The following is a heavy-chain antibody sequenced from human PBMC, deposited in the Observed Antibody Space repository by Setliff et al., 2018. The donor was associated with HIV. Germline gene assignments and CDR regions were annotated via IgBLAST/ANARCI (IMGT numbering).Heavy chain of an antibody. J-gene: IGHJ3*02. CDR1: GYSFTNYG. CDR2: ISSYNDNT. Sequence: ASVKVSCKASGYSFTNYGISWVRQAPGQGLEWMGWISSYNDNTNYALNFQGRVTITTETSATTAFMELSNLKSEDTAMYYCARSVVVYGGDSVPFDIWGPGTLVTVSS. CDR3: ARSVVVYGGDSVPFDI. V-gene: IGHV1-18*01. D-gene: IGHD2-21*02.